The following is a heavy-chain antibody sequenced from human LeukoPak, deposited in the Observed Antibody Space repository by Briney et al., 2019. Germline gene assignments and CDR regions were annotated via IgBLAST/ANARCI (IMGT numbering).Heavy chain of an antibody. V-gene: IGHV3-23*01. D-gene: IGHD5-12*01. J-gene: IGHJ4*02. CDR2: ISGSGGST. Sequence: GGSLRLSCAASGFTFSSNGMSWVRQAPGKGLERVSAISGSGGSTYYADSVKGRFTISRDNSKNTLYLQMNSLRAEDTAVYYCAKDLGYDEYYFDYWGQGTLVTVSS. CDR1: GFTFSSNG. CDR3: AKDLGYDEYYFDY.